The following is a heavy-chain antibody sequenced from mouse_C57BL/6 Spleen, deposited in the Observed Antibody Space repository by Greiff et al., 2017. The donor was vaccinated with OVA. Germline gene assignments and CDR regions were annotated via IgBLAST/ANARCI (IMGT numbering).Heavy chain of an antibody. CDR2: ISSGSSTI. V-gene: IGHV5-17*01. CDR3: ARGYYGSSSWYFDV. CDR1: GFTFSDYG. J-gene: IGHJ1*03. Sequence: DVQLQESGGGLVKPGGSLKLSCAASGFTFSDYGMHWVRQAPEKGLEWVAYISSGSSTIYYADTVKGRFTISRDNAKNTLFLQMTSLRSEDTAMYYCARGYYGSSSWYFDVWGTGTTVTVSS. D-gene: IGHD1-1*01.